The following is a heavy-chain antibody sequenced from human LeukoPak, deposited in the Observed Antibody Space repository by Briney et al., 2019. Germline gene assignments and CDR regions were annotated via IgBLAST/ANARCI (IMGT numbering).Heavy chain of an antibody. Sequence: GGSLRLSCAASGFTFSSYWMSWVRQAPGKGLEWVANIKQDGSEKYYVDSVKGRFTISRDNAKNSLYVQMNSLRAEDTAVYYCARSMDYDFWSGYYLFGMDVWGQGTTVTVSS. D-gene: IGHD3-3*01. J-gene: IGHJ6*02. V-gene: IGHV3-7*01. CDR3: ARSMDYDFWSGYYLFGMDV. CDR2: IKQDGSEK. CDR1: GFTFSSYW.